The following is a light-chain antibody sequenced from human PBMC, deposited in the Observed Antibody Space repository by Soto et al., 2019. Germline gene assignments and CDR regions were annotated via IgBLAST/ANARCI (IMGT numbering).Light chain of an antibody. CDR1: QTVSSY. V-gene: IGKV3-11*01. CDR3: QHRNNWPLT. J-gene: IGKJ4*01. Sequence: EIVLTQSPATLSLSPGERATLSCRASQTVSSYLAWSQQKPGQAPRLLNYDASNRATGIPARFRGSASGTDFTLPISSLEPDDSAVYYCQHRNNWPLTFGGGTKVEIK. CDR2: DAS.